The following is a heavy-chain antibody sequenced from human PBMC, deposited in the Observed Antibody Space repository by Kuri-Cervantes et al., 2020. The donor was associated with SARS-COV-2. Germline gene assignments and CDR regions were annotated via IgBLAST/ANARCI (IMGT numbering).Heavy chain of an antibody. D-gene: IGHD3-10*01. Sequence: GESLKISCAASGFTFSSYAMHWVRQAPGKGLEYVSAIGSDGGTTYYANSVKGRFTISRDNSKNTLYLQMNSLRAEDTAVYYCARVSYYGSGSYYPPYYYYYGMDVWGQGTMVTVSS. CDR1: GFTFSSYA. J-gene: IGHJ6*02. V-gene: IGHV3-64*01. CDR3: ARVSYYGSGSYYPPYYYYYGMDV. CDR2: IGSDGGTT.